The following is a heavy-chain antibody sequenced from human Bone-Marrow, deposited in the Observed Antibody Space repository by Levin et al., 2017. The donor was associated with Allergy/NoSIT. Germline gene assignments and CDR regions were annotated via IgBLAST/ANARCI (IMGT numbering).Heavy chain of an antibody. J-gene: IGHJ6*02. D-gene: IGHD1-14*01. CDR3: ARAPDEGYGMDV. CDR2: IYYSGST. Sequence: SETLSLTCTVSGGSISSGGYYWSWIRQHPGKGLEWIGYIYYSGSTYYNPSLKSRVTISVDTSKNQFSLKLSSVTAADTAVYYCARAPDEGYGMDVWGQGTTVTVSS. V-gene: IGHV4-31*03. CDR1: GGSISSGGYY.